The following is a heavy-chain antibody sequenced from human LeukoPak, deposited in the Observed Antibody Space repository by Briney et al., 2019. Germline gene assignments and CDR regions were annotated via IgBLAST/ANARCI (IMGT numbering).Heavy chain of an antibody. CDR2: IKQDGSEK. D-gene: IGHD6-13*01. V-gene: IGHV3-7*03. J-gene: IGHJ6*02. CDR1: GFTFSSYW. Sequence: GGSLRLSCAASGFTFSSYWMSWVRQAPGKGLEWAANIKQDGSEKYYVDSVKGRFTISRDNAKNSLYLQMNSLRAEDTAVYYCAKGDHSSSWYYYGMDVWGQGTTVTVSS. CDR3: AKGDHSSSWYYYGMDV.